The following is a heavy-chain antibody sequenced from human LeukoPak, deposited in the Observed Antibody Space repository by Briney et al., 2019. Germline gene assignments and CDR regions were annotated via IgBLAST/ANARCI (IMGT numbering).Heavy chain of an antibody. CDR3: AREDGGSPRE. Sequence: SETLSLTCTVSGGSISSYYWSWIRQPPGKGLEWIGCIYYSGSTNYNPSLKSRVTISVDTSKNQFSLKLSSVTAADTAVYYCAREDGGSPREWGQGTLVTVSS. J-gene: IGHJ4*02. V-gene: IGHV4-59*01. D-gene: IGHD1-26*01. CDR2: IYYSGST. CDR1: GGSISSYY.